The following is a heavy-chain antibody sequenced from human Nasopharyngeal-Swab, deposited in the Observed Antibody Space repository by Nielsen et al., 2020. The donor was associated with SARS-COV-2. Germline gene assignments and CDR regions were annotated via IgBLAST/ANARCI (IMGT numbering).Heavy chain of an antibody. Sequence: GESLKISCAASGFTFSSYGMHWVRQAPGKGLEWVAVISCDGSNKYYADSVKGRFTISRDNSKNTLYLQMNSLRAEDTAVYYCAKEPGVLWFGELFSYGMDVWGQGTTVTVSS. CDR1: GFTFSSYG. CDR3: AKEPGVLWFGELFSYGMDV. CDR2: ISCDGSNK. V-gene: IGHV3-30*18. D-gene: IGHD3-10*01. J-gene: IGHJ6*02.